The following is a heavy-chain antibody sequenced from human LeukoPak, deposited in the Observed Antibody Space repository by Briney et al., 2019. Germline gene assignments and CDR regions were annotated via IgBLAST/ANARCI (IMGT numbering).Heavy chain of an antibody. CDR3: AADWVRGWTNYYYYGMDV. D-gene: IGHD6-19*01. Sequence: GGSLRLSCAASGFTFSSYAMSWVRQAPGKGLEWVSAISGSGGSTYYADSVKGRFTISRDNSKNTLYLQMNSLRSEDTAVYYCAADWVRGWTNYYYYGMDVWGQGTTVTVSS. CDR2: ISGSGGST. CDR1: GFTFSSYA. J-gene: IGHJ6*02. V-gene: IGHV3-23*01.